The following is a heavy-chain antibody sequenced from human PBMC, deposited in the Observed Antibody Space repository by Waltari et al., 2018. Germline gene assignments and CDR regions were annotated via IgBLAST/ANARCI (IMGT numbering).Heavy chain of an antibody. CDR1: GYSISSGYY. Sequence: QVQLQESGPGLVKPSETLSLTCAVSGYSISSGYYWGWIRQPPGKGLEWIGSIYHSGSTCYNPSLKSRVTISVDTSKNQFSLKLSSVTAADTAVYYCARRPYSSGWGYWGQGTLVTVSS. CDR3: ARRPYSSGWGY. J-gene: IGHJ4*02. CDR2: IYHSGST. D-gene: IGHD6-19*01. V-gene: IGHV4-38-2*01.